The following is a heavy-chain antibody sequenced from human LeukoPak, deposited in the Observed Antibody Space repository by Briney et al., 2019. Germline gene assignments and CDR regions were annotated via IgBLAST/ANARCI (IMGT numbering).Heavy chain of an antibody. CDR2: ISGSGGST. J-gene: IGHJ4*02. D-gene: IGHD6-13*01. V-gene: IGHV3-23*01. Sequence: GGSLRLSCTASGFTFSSYAMSWVRQAPGKGLEWVSAISGSGGSTYYADSVKGRFTISRDNSKNTLYLQMNSLRAEDTAVYYCAKAFSSSWRRFDYWGQGTLVTVSS. CDR1: GFTFSSYA. CDR3: AKAFSSSWRRFDY.